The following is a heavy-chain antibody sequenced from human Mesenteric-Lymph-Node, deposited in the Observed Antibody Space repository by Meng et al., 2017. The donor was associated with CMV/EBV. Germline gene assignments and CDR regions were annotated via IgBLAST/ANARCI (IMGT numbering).Heavy chain of an antibody. CDR1: GGSISSYY. CDR3: ARDQALYCSSTSCYYYYGMDV. CDR2: IYYSGST. J-gene: IGHJ6*02. Sequence: SETLSLTCTVSGGSISSYYWSWIRQPPGKGLEWIGYIYYSGSTNYNPSLKSRVTISVDTSKNQFSLKLSSVTAADTAVYYCARDQALYCSSTSCYYYYGMDVWGQGTTVIVSS. V-gene: IGHV4-59*01. D-gene: IGHD2-2*01.